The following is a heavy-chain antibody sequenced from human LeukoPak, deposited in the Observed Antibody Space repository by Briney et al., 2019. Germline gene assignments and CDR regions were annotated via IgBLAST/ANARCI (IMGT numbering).Heavy chain of an antibody. Sequence: SETLSLTCTVSGGSISTSTYYWGWIRQPPGGGLEWIGSIYYSGSTYYNPSLESRVTISVDTSKNQFSLKLSSVTAADTAVYYCARQMRYSGSYLGAFDIWGQGTMVTVSS. CDR2: IYYSGST. V-gene: IGHV4-39*01. CDR1: GGSISTSTYY. CDR3: ARQMRYSGSYLGAFDI. J-gene: IGHJ3*02. D-gene: IGHD1-26*01.